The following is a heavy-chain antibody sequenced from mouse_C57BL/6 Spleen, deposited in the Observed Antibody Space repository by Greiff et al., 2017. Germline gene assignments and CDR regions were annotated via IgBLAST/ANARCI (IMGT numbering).Heavy chain of an antibody. V-gene: IGHV1-69*01. J-gene: IGHJ4*01. Sequence: QVQLQQPGAELVMPGASVKLSCKASGYTFTSYWMHWVKQRPGQGLEWIGEIDPSDSYTNYNQKFKGKSTLTVDKSSSTAYMQLSSLTSEDSAVYYCARIFPYYYGSSSYAMDYWGQGTSVTVSS. CDR2: IDPSDSYT. CDR1: GYTFTSYW. D-gene: IGHD1-1*01. CDR3: ARIFPYYYGSSSYAMDY.